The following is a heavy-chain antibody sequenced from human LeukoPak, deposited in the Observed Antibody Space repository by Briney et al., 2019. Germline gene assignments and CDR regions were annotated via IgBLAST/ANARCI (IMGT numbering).Heavy chain of an antibody. CDR3: AKGNRTSITIFGVVNPGDAFDI. Sequence: GGSLRLSCAASGFTFSSYGMHWVRQAPGKGLEWVAFIRYDGSNKYYADSVKGRFTISRDNSKNTLYLQMNSLRAEDTAVYYCAKGNRTSITIFGVVNPGDAFDIWGQGQWSPSLQ. CDR2: IRYDGSNK. J-gene: IGHJ3*02. D-gene: IGHD3-3*01. CDR1: GFTFSSYG. V-gene: IGHV3-30*02.